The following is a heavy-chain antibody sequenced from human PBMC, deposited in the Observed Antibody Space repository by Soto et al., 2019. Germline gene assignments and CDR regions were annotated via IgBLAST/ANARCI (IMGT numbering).Heavy chain of an antibody. Sequence: QVQLVQSGAEVKKPGASVTVSCKASGYIFSSYGINWVRQAPGQGLEWTGWIRAYNGNTMYAQKFQGRVTMTTDTRTSTAYMELRSLRSDDTAVYYFARDLVAAAGGYWGQGTLVIVSS. CDR2: IRAYNGNT. J-gene: IGHJ4*02. V-gene: IGHV1-18*01. CDR1: GYIFSSYG. CDR3: ARDLVAAAGGY. D-gene: IGHD6-13*01.